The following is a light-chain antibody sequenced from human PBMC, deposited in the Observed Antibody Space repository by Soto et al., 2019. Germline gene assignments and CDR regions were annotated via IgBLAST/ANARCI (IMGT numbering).Light chain of an antibody. CDR3: QQYRT. J-gene: IGKJ1*01. CDR2: GAS. V-gene: IGKV3-20*01. CDR1: QSVSTY. Sequence: EIVLTQSPGILSLSPGEGATLSCRASQSVSTYLAWYQQKPGQAPRLLIYGASSRATGIPDRFSGSGSGTDFTLTISRLEPEDFAVYYCQQYRTFGQGTKVDIK.